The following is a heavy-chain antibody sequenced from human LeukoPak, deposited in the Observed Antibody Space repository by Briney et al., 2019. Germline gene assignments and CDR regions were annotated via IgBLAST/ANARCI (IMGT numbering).Heavy chain of an antibody. Sequence: GGSLRLSCAASGFTFSNYEMTWVRQPPGKGLEWVSHISTGGSIVYYSDSVKGRFTISRDNAKNSLFLQMNSLRAEDTAVYYCARDQRYCSSSSCPWEPFDYWGQGTLVTVSS. CDR3: ARDQRYCSSSSCPWEPFDY. CDR1: GFTFSNYE. D-gene: IGHD2-2*01. CDR2: ISTGGSIV. J-gene: IGHJ4*02. V-gene: IGHV3-48*03.